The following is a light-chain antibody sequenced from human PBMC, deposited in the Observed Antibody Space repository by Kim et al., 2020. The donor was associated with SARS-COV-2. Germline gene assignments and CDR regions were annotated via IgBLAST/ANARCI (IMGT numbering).Light chain of an antibody. CDR2: AKD. CDR3: HSRDSSGNHQV. J-gene: IGLJ2*01. CDR1: SHTTYY. Sequence: AVGQTVRITCQGDSHTTYYASWYQQKPGQAPVLVFYAKDNRPSGIPDRFSGSSSGNTASLTITETQAEDEADYFCHSRDSSGNHQVFGGGTQLTVL. V-gene: IGLV3-19*01.